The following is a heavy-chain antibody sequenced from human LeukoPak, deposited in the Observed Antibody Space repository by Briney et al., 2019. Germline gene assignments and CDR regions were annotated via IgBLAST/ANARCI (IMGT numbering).Heavy chain of an antibody. CDR2: MNPNSGNT. CDR1: GGTFSSYA. J-gene: IGHJ5*02. Sequence: ASVKVSCKASGGTFSSYAISWVRQATGQGLEWMGWMNPNSGNTGYAQKFQGRVTITRNTSISTAYMELSSLRSEDTAVYYCARGPARLRAINWFDPWGQGTLVTVSS. CDR3: ARGPARLRAINWFDP. V-gene: IGHV1-8*03. D-gene: IGHD4-17*01.